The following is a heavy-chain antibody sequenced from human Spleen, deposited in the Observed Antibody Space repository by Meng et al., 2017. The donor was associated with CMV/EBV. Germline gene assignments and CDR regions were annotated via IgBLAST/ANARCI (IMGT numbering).Heavy chain of an antibody. J-gene: IGHJ4*02. CDR1: RFTFSSYE. V-gene: IGHV3-30-3*01. D-gene: IGHD5-18*01. Sequence: GESLKISCAASRFTFSSYEMHWVRQAPGKGLEWVAVISYDGSKKYYADSVKGRFTISRDNSKNTLYLQMNRLTTEDTAVYYCARDQSPRGYSYGYGYWGQGTLVTVSS. CDR2: ISYDGSKK. CDR3: ARDQSPRGYSYGYGY.